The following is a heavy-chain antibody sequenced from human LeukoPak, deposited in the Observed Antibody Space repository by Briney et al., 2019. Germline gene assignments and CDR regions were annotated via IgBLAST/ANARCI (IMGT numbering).Heavy chain of an antibody. J-gene: IGHJ6*03. Sequence: SVKVSCRASGGTFSSYAISWVRQAPGQGLEWMGGIIPIFGTANYAQKFQGRVTITTDESTSTAYMELSSLRSEDTAVYYCARGLTEAANYYYYMDVWGKGTTVTVSS. CDR2: IIPIFGTA. CDR1: GGTFSSYA. D-gene: IGHD2-15*01. CDR3: ARGLTEAANYYYYMDV. V-gene: IGHV1-69*05.